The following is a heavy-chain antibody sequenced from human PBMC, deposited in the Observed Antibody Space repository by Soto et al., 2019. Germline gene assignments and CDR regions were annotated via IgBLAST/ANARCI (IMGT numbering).Heavy chain of an antibody. Sequence: ASVKVSCKASGGTLSSYAISWVRQAPGQGLEWMGGFLPMFGTANYPQKFQGRVTLTADKSTGTIYMDLRDLRSDDTAVYFCARDDKQVGRPNSYYFDYWGQGTLVTVSS. J-gene: IGHJ4*02. CDR1: GGTLSSYA. D-gene: IGHD2-2*01. V-gene: IGHV1-69*06. CDR2: FLPMFGTA. CDR3: ARDDKQVGRPNSYYFDY.